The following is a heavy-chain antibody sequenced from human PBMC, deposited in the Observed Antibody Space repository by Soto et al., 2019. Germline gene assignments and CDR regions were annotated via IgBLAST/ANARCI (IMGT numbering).Heavy chain of an antibody. V-gene: IGHV1-69*13. CDR3: ARVFKCYYDSRRYAFDI. J-gene: IGHJ3*02. CDR2: IIPIFGTA. D-gene: IGHD3-22*01. CDR1: GYTFTSYA. Sequence: SVKVSCKASGYTFTSYAISWVRQAPGQGLEWMGGIIPIFGTANYAQKFQGRVTITADESTSTAYMELSSLRSEDTAVYYCARVFKCYYDSRRYAFDIWGQGTMVTVSS.